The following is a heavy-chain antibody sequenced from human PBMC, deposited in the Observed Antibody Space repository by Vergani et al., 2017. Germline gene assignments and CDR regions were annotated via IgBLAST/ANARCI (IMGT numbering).Heavy chain of an antibody. D-gene: IGHD3-9*01. J-gene: IGHJ6*02. Sequence: QVQLVQSGAEVKKPGSSVKVSCKASGGTFSSYAISWVRQAPGQGLEWMGGIIPIFGTANYAQKFQGRVTITADESTSTAYMELSSLRSEDTAVYYCARGVRYFDWLFPIYYYGMDVWGQGTTVTVSS. CDR2: IIPIFGTA. V-gene: IGHV1-69*01. CDR1: GGTFSSYA. CDR3: ARGVRYFDWLFPIYYYGMDV.